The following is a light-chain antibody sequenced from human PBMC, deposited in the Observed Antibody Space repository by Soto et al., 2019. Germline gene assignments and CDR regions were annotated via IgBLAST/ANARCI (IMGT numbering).Light chain of an antibody. CDR3: SSYTSSSLYV. CDR1: SSDVGGYSY. Sequence: QSALTQPASVSGSPGQSITISCTGTSSDVGGYSYVSWYQQLPGKAPKLMIYDVSDRPSGVSNRFSGSKSGNTASLTISGLQAEDEADYSCSSYTSSSLYVFGTGTKVTVL. CDR2: DVS. J-gene: IGLJ1*01. V-gene: IGLV2-14*01.